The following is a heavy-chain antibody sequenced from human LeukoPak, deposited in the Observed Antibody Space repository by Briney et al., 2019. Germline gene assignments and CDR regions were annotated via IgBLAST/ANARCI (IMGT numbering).Heavy chain of an antibody. CDR1: GFTFSSYA. CDR3: AKAGRATYYYDSSGYYYFDY. V-gene: IGHV3-23*01. D-gene: IGHD3-22*01. Sequence: GXSLRLSCAASGFTFSSYAMSWVRQAPGKGLEWVSAISGSGGSTYYADSVKGRFTISRDNSKNTLYLQMNSLRAEDTAVYYCAKAGRATYYYDSSGYYYFDYWGQGTLVTVSS. J-gene: IGHJ4*02. CDR2: ISGSGGST.